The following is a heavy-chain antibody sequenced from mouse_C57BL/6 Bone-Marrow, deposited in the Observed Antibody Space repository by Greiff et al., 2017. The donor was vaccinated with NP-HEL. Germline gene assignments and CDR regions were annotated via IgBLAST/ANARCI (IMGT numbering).Heavy chain of an antibody. CDR2: IYPRSGNT. V-gene: IGHV1-81*01. CDR1: GYTFTSYG. J-gene: IGHJ3*01. D-gene: IGHD1-1*01. Sequence: QVQLQQSGAELARPGASVKLSCKASGYTFTSYGISWVKQRTGQGLEWIGEIYPRSGNTYYNEKFKGKATLTADKSSSTAYMELRSLTSEDSVVYFCARSPYYYGSRSWFAYWGQGTLVTVSA. CDR3: ARSPYYYGSRSWFAY.